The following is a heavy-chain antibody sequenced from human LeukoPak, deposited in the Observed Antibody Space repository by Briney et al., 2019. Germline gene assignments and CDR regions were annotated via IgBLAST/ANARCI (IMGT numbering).Heavy chain of an antibody. V-gene: IGHV3-48*03. J-gene: IGHJ4*02. Sequence: GGSLRLSCAASGFTFSSYEMNWVRQAPGKGLEWVSYISSSGSTIYYADSVKGRFTISRDNAKNSLYLQMNSLRAEDTAVYYCARDVEIVGATFAVDYFDYWGQGTLVTVSS. D-gene: IGHD1-26*01. CDR1: GFTFSSYE. CDR2: ISSSGSTI. CDR3: ARDVEIVGATFAVDYFDY.